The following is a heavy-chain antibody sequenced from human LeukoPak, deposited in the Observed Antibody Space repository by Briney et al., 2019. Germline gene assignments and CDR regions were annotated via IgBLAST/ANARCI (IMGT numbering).Heavy chain of an antibody. D-gene: IGHD5-12*01. CDR3: ARAMVATNYDAFDI. CDR1: GFTFSSYW. CDR2: IKQDGSEK. J-gene: IGHJ3*02. V-gene: IGHV3-7*03. Sequence: GGSLRLSCAASGFTFSSYWMSWVRQAPGKGLEWVDNIKQDGSEKYYVDSVKGRFTISRDNAKNSLYLQMNSLRAEDTAVYYCARAMVATNYDAFDIWGQGTMVTVSS.